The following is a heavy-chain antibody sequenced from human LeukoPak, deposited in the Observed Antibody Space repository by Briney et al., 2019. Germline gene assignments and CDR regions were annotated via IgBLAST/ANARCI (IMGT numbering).Heavy chain of an antibody. CDR3: ASSSGWYQRFDY. CDR2: ISSSGSTI. J-gene: IGHJ4*02. CDR1: GFTFSSYA. D-gene: IGHD6-19*01. V-gene: IGHV3-48*03. Sequence: GGSLRLSCSASGFTFSSYAMSWVRQAPGKGLEWVSYISSSGSTIYYADSVKGRFTISRDNAKNSLYLQMNSLRAEDTAVYYCASSSGWYQRFDYWGQGTLVTVSS.